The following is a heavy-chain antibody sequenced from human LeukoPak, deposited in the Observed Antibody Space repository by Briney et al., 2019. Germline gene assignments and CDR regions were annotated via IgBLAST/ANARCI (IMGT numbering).Heavy chain of an antibody. D-gene: IGHD6-19*01. CDR3: ARARDTSGWYLDAFGV. V-gene: IGHV1-18*01. CDR1: GYTFNRYG. Sequence: ASVKVSCKASGYTFNRYGLSWGRQAPGQGLEWMGWISTYNGNAHYAQKLQGRVTMTIDTSTSTAYMELRSLRPDDTAVYYCARARDTSGWYLDAFGVWGQGTLVSVSS. J-gene: IGHJ3*01. CDR2: ISTYNGNA.